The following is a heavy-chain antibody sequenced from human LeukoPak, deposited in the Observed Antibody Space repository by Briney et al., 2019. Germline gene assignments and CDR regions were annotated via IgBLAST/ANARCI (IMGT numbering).Heavy chain of an antibody. CDR2: ISGSSSYL. D-gene: IGHD5-18*01. J-gene: IGHJ4*02. CDR3: AKGTGVIQLWLLDY. V-gene: IGHV3-21*01. Sequence: GGSLRLSCAASGFTLSNYNMNWVRQAPGKGLEWVSSISGSSSYLFFADSVKGRFTISRDNSKNTLYLQMNSLRAEDTAVYYCAKGTGVIQLWLLDYWGQGTLVTVSS. CDR1: GFTLSNYN.